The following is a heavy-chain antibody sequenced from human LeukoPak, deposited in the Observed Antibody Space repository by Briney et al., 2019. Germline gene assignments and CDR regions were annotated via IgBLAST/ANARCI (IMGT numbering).Heavy chain of an antibody. CDR2: IKQDGSEK. CDR1: GFTVSSNY. Sequence: GGSLRLSCAASGFTVSSNYMSWVRQAPGKGLEWVANIKQDGSEKYYVDSVKGRFTISRDNAKNSLYLQMNSLRAEDTAVYYCARDGRIFLSAFDIWGQGTMVTVSS. CDR3: ARDGRIFLSAFDI. J-gene: IGHJ3*02. V-gene: IGHV3-7*01. D-gene: IGHD2-15*01.